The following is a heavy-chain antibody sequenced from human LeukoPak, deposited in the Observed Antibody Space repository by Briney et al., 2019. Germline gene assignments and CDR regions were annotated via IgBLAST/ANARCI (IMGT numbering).Heavy chain of an antibody. CDR1: GFTFSSYV. D-gene: IGHD3-16*01. V-gene: IGHV3-23*01. CDR2: ISGSGGST. J-gene: IGHJ4*02. CDR3: AKFEFGS. Sequence: GGSLRLSCAASGFTFSSYVMSWVRQAPGKGLEWVSAISGSGGSTYYADSVKGRFTISRENSKNTLYLQMNSLREEAPAVNYCAKFEFGSRGQGTLVTVSS.